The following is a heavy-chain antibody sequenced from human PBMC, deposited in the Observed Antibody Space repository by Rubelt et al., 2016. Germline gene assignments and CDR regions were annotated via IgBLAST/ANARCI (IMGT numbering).Heavy chain of an antibody. V-gene: IGHV4-39*01. CDR3: ARVSSGSIEYFQH. J-gene: IGHJ1*01. D-gene: IGHD1-26*01. CDR1: GGSISSSSYY. Sequence: QLQLQESGPGLVKPSETLSLTCTVSGGSISSSSYYWGWIRQPPGKGLEWIGSIYYSGSTYYNPSLKSRVTISVDTSKNQFSLKLSSVTAADTAVYYCARVSSGSIEYFQHWGQGTLVTVSS. CDR2: IYYSGST.